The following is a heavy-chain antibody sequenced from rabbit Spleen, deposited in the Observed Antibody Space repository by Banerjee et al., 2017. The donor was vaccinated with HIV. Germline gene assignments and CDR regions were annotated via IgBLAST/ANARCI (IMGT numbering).Heavy chain of an antibody. V-gene: IGHV1S47*01. CDR2: IYAVGGTT. J-gene: IGHJ4*01. CDR1: GFDFISDY. Sequence: QEQLVESGGGLVQPGGSLTLSCKASGFDFISDYMSWVRQAPGKGLEWIGCIYAVGGTTDYANWVNGRFTISSDNAQDTVNLQMNSLTAADTATYFCARETSSGWGVVSYYFNLWGQGTLVTVS. CDR3: ARETSSGWGVVSYYFNL. D-gene: IGHD4-1*01.